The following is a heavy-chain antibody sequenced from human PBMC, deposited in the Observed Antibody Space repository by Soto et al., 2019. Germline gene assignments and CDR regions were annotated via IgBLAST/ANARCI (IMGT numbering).Heavy chain of an antibody. Sequence: EVQLLESGGGLVQPGGSLRLSCAASGFTFSSYAMSWVRQAPGKGLEWVSVFGGSGGRTFYADSVKGRFTISRDNSMNTLYLQMNSLRDEDTAMYYCARGGGLNWFDSWDQGTLVTVSS. CDR2: FGGSGGRT. CDR3: ARGGGLNWFDS. CDR1: GFTFSSYA. V-gene: IGHV3-23*01. J-gene: IGHJ5*01.